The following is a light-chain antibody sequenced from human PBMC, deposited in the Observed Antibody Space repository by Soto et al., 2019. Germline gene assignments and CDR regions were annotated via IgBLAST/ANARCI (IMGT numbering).Light chain of an antibody. CDR2: WAS. Sequence: DIVMTQSPDSLGVSLGERATINCKSSQSVLISSNNKNYLAWYQQKPGQPPKLLIYWASTRESGVPDRFSGSGSGTDFTLTISSLQAEDVAVYYCQQYYSTPSFGGGTKVEIK. J-gene: IGKJ4*01. V-gene: IGKV4-1*01. CDR1: QSVLISSNNKNY. CDR3: QQYYSTPS.